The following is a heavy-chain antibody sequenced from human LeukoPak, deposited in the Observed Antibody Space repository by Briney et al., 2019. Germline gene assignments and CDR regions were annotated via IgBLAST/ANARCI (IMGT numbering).Heavy chain of an antibody. CDR3: ASSLGQWSGYFDY. V-gene: IGHV4-34*01. CDR1: GGSFSGYY. D-gene: IGHD3-16*01. Sequence: SETLXLTCAVYGGSFSGYYWSWIRQPPGKGLEWIGKINHSGSTNYNPSLKSRVTISVDTSKNQFSLKLSSVTAADTAVYYCASSLGQWSGYFDYWGQGTLVTVSS. J-gene: IGHJ4*02. CDR2: INHSGST.